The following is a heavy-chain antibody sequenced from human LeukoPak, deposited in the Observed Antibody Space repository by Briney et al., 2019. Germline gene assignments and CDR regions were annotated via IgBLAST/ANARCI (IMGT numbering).Heavy chain of an antibody. CDR3: GKRLPLFGLDV. V-gene: IGHV3-23*01. CDR2: IGSVGDTI. CDR1: GFNFNIYA. Sequence: GGSLRLSCTASGFNFNIYAMGWIRQAPGKGLEWVSVIGSVGDTIYYAASVEGRFTISRDNSKSTLYLQMDSLRAEDTAVYFCGKRLPLFGLDVRGQGTTVTVSS. J-gene: IGHJ6*02.